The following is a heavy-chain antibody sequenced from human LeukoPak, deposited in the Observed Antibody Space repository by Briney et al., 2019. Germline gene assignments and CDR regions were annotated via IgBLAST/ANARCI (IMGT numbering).Heavy chain of an antibody. CDR2: IYNSGST. D-gene: IGHD1-26*01. Sequence: SETLSLTCTVSGGSISSYYWSWIRQPPGKGLEWIGYIYNSGSTNYNPSLRSRVTISVDTSKNQFSLKLSSVTAADTAVYYCTRDRGSGGFDPWGQGTLVTVSS. J-gene: IGHJ5*02. CDR1: GGSISSYY. CDR3: TRDRGSGGFDP. V-gene: IGHV4-59*01.